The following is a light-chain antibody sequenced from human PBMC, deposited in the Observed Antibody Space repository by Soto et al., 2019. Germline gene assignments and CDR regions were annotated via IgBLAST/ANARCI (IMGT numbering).Light chain of an antibody. J-gene: IGLJ1*01. Sequence: QSALTQPASVSGSPGQSITISCTGTNNVFGSYNLVSWYQQHPGKAPKLMIYEDSKRPSGVSNRFSGSKSGNTASLTISGLQAEDDADYYCCSYAGSSTYVFGTGTKVTVL. CDR3: CSYAGSSTYV. CDR1: NNVFGSYNL. CDR2: EDS. V-gene: IGLV2-23*01.